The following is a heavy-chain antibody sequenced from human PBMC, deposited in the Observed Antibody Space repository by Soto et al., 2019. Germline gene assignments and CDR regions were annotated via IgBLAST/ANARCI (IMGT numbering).Heavy chain of an antibody. D-gene: IGHD4-17*01. CDR1: GGSISRSSYY. J-gene: IGHJ5*02. CDR2: IYYSGST. CDR3: ARHIDYERWFDP. V-gene: IGHV4-39*01. Sequence: SETLSLTCTVSGGSISRSSYYWGWIRQPPGKGLEWIGSIYYSGSTYYNPSLKSRVTISVDTSKNQFSLKLSSVTAADTAVYYCARHIDYERWFDPWGQGTLVTVSS.